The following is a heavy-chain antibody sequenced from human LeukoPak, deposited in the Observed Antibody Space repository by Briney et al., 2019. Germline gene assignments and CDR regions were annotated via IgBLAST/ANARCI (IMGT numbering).Heavy chain of an antibody. CDR2: IYYSGST. CDR1: GGSISSYY. Sequence: SETLSLTCTVSGGSISSYYWSWIRQPPGKGLEWIGYIYYSGSTNYSPSLKSRVTISVDTSKNQFSLKLSSVTAADTAVYYCARDFPIRRAPGAFDIWGQGTMVTVSS. V-gene: IGHV4-59*01. CDR3: ARDFPIRRAPGAFDI. J-gene: IGHJ3*02.